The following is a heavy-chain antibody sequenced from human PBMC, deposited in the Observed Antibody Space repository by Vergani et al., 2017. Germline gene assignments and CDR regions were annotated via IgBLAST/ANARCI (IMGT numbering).Heavy chain of an antibody. D-gene: IGHD3-3*01. CDR3: ARDGGYYDFWSGSYYGMDV. CDR1: GGSISSGGYY. V-gene: IGHV4-31*03. CDR2: IYYSGSS. Sequence: QVQLQESGPGLVKPSQTLSLTCTVSGGSISSGGYYWSWIRQHPGKGLEWIGYIYYSGSSYYNPSLKSRVTISVDTSKNQFSLKLSSVTAADTAVYYCARDGGYYDFWSGSYYGMDVWGQGTTVTVSS. J-gene: IGHJ6*02.